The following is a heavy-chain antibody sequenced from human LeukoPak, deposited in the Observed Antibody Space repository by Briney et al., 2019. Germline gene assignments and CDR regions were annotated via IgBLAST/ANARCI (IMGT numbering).Heavy chain of an antibody. CDR1: GFTFDDYG. CDR2: INWNGGST. CDR3: ARDRDVVVTAPDAFDI. J-gene: IGHJ3*02. V-gene: IGHV3-20*04. D-gene: IGHD2-21*02. Sequence: GGSLRLSCAASGFTFDDYGMSWVRQAPGKGLEWVSGINWNGGSTGYADSVKGRFTISRDNAKNSLYLQMNSLRAEDTALYYCARDRDVVVTAPDAFDIRGQGTMVTVSS.